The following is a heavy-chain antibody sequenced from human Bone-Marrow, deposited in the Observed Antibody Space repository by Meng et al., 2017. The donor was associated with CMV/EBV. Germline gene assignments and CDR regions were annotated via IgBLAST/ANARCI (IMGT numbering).Heavy chain of an antibody. V-gene: IGHV3-9*01. J-gene: IGHJ4*02. CDR1: GFTFDDYA. CDR3: ARGAQANDYSGGGY. D-gene: IGHD4-11*01. CDR2: ISWNSGSI. Sequence: SLKISCAASGFTFDDYAMHWVRQAPGKGLEWVSGISWNSGSIGYADSVKGRFTISRDNAKNSLYLQMNSLRAEDTALYYCARGAQANDYSGGGYWGQGTLVTVSS.